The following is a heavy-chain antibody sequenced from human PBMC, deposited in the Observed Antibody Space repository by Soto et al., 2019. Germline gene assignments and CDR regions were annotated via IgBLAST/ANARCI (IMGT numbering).Heavy chain of an antibody. CDR2: INAGNGNT. CDR1: GYTFTSYA. Sequence: QVQLVQSGAEVKKPGASVKVSCKASGYTFTSYAMHWVRQAPGQRLEWMGWINAGNGNTKYSQKFQGRVPITRDTSASTAYMELSSLRSEDTAVYYCARDRIGYCSGGSCYIDAFDIWGQGTMVTVSS. D-gene: IGHD2-15*01. CDR3: ARDRIGYCSGGSCYIDAFDI. V-gene: IGHV1-3*01. J-gene: IGHJ3*02.